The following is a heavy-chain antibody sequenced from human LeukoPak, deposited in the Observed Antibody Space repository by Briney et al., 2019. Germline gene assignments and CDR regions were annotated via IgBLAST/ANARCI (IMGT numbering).Heavy chain of an antibody. CDR1: GGPISSYY. V-gene: IGHV4-59*01. D-gene: IGHD3-22*01. Sequence: PSETLSLTCTVSGGPISSYYWSWIRQPPGKGLEWIGYIYYSGSTNYNPSLKSRVTISVDTSKNQFSLKLSSVTAADTAVYYCARDSRFYDSSGYNAFDIWGQGTMVTVSS. CDR3: ARDSRFYDSSGYNAFDI. J-gene: IGHJ3*02. CDR2: IYYSGST.